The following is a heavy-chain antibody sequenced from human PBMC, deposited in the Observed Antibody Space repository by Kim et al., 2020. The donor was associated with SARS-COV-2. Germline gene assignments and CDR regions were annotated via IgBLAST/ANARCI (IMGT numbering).Heavy chain of an antibody. CDR1: GFTFSSYS. CDR3: VRGEARYFDW. V-gene: IGHV3-21*01. J-gene: IGHJ4*02. D-gene: IGHD3-9*01. CDR2: ISSSSSYI. Sequence: GGSLRLSCAASGFTFSSYSMNWVRQAPGKGLEWVSSISSSSSYIYYADSVKGRFTISRDNAKNSLYLQMNSLRVEDTAVYYCVRGEARYFDWFGQGSLVTDSS.